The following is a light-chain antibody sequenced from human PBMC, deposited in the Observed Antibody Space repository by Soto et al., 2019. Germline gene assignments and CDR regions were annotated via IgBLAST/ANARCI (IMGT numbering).Light chain of an antibody. CDR1: SSDVGGYDF. Sequence: QSALAQPASVSGSPGQSITISCTGTSSDVGGYDFVSWYQQHPGKAPKLMISDVSNRPSGGSNRFSGSKSGNTASLTISGLQEDDEAAYYCSSYTSSKTYVFGTGTKLTVL. J-gene: IGLJ1*01. CDR2: DVS. V-gene: IGLV2-14*01. CDR3: SSYTSSKTYV.